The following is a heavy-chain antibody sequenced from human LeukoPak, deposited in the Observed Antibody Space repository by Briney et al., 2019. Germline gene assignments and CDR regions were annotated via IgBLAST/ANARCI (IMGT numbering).Heavy chain of an antibody. D-gene: IGHD3-16*01. Sequence: ASVKVSCKASGYTFTDYYMHWVRQAPGQGLEWMGWINPNSGGTNYAQKFQGRVTMTRDTSINTAYMELSSLRSDDTVVYYCARDGGFDYWGQGTLVTVSS. CDR1: GYTFTDYY. V-gene: IGHV1-2*02. J-gene: IGHJ4*02. CDR2: INPNSGGT. CDR3: ARDGGFDY.